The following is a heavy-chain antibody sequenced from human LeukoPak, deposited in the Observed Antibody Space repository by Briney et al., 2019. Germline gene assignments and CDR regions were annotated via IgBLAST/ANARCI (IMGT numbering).Heavy chain of an antibody. Sequence: GGSLRLSCAASGFTFSSYGMHWVRQAPGKGLEWVAFIRYDGSDKYYADSVKGRFTISRDNSKNTLYLQMNSLRAEGTAIYYCAKDQGLAGAGYNFDYWGQGTLVTVSS. CDR2: IRYDGSDK. CDR3: AKDQGLAGAGYNFDY. J-gene: IGHJ4*02. D-gene: IGHD5-18*01. CDR1: GFTFSSYG. V-gene: IGHV3-30*02.